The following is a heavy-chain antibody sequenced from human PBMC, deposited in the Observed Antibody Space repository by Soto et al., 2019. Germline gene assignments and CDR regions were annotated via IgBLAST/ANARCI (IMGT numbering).Heavy chain of an antibody. Sequence: QVQLQEAGPGLVKPSQTLSLTCTVSGASIRGVDYFWTWIRQRPGKGLGWLGNIYASGSAYTNPSPKSRVGLSGHTSQNQFALSLTSVTAVDSDVYYCAREGKDISTHGGWNAFDLWGQGTEVSVFS. D-gene: IGHD2-15*01. CDR2: IYASGSA. CDR1: GASIRGVDYF. CDR3: AREGKDISTHGGWNAFDL. V-gene: IGHV4-31*03. J-gene: IGHJ3*01.